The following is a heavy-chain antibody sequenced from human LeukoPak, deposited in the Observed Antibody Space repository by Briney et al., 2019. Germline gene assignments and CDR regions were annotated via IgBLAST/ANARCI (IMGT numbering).Heavy chain of an antibody. CDR3: ARVPEDTYYFDY. V-gene: IGHV1-46*01. CDR2: INPSGGST. CDR1: GYTFTSYY. J-gene: IGHJ4*02. D-gene: IGHD2/OR15-2a*01. Sequence: ASVQFSCKASGYTFTSYYMHWVRQAPGQGLEWMGIINPSGGSTSYAQKFQGRVTMTRDTSTSTVYMELSSLRSEDTAVYYCARVPEDTYYFDYWGQGTLVTISS.